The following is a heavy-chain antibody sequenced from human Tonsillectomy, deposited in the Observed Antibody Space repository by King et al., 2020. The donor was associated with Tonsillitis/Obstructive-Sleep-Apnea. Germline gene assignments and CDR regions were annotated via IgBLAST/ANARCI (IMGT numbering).Heavy chain of an antibody. V-gene: IGHV5-51*01. D-gene: IGHD5/OR15-5a*01. Sequence: GWVRQMPGKGLEWMGIIYPGYSDIRYSPSFQGQVTISADKSISTAYLQWRSLKASDTAMYYCARLFSSAVYWHYWGQGTLVTVAS. CDR2: IYPGYSDI. J-gene: IGHJ4*02. CDR3: ARLFSSAVYWHY.